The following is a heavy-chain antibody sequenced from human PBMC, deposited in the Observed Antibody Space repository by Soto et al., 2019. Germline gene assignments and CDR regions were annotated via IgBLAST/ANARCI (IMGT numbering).Heavy chain of an antibody. D-gene: IGHD1-26*01. CDR2: IYYSGST. CDR1: GGTISDHY. V-gene: IGHV4-59*08. J-gene: IGHJ5*02. Sequence: LLTLCLTNTVAGGTISDHYWRCIRQPPGKGLEWIGYIYYSGSTNYNPSLKSRVTMSIEKSKTRFSLTLSSVTATDTAVYYCARLMYSGNRSPRRYWFDTWGQGTLVTVSS. CDR3: ARLMYSGNRSPRRYWFDT.